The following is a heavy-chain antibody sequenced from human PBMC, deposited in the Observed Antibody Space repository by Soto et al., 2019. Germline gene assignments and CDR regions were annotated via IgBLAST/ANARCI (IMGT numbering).Heavy chain of an antibody. D-gene: IGHD1-7*01. Sequence: SVNVSCKSSGGTFISYSISWVRQAPGQGLECMGGIIPIFGTANYAQKFQGRVTITADESTSTAYMELSSLRSEDTAVYYCAITYNWNYVPYYYYGMDVWGQGTTVTVS. CDR1: GGTFISYS. CDR3: AITYNWNYVPYYYYGMDV. J-gene: IGHJ6*02. CDR2: IIPIFGTA. V-gene: IGHV1-69*13.